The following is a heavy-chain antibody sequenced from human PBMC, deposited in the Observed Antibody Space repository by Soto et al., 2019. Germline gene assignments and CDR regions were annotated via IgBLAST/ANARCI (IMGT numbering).Heavy chain of an antibody. CDR3: ARDGLNDGRHHFDY. D-gene: IGHD2-8*01. Sequence: SETLSLTCTVSGGSISSYYWSWLRQPPGKGLEWIGDIYFSGNTNFNPSLKSRVTMSVDTSKDQFSLKLSSVTAADTAVYYCARDGLNDGRHHFDYWGQGTLVTVS. CDR1: GGSISSYY. CDR2: IYFSGNT. V-gene: IGHV4-59*01. J-gene: IGHJ4*02.